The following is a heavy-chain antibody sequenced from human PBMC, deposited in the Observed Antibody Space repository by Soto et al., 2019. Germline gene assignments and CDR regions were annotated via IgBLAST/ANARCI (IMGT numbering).Heavy chain of an antibody. CDR2: ISGSGGST. D-gene: IGHD1-26*01. V-gene: IGHV3-23*01. J-gene: IGHJ4*02. CDR3: AKRRSGSYTGFDY. Sequence: PGGSPRISCAAPGFDLRNSAIHWVRQARGKGVEWVSGISGSGGSTYYADTVKGRFTISRDNSKNTLYLQMNSLRAEDTAVYYCAKRRSGSYTGFDYWGQGTLVPVSS. CDR1: GFDLRNSA.